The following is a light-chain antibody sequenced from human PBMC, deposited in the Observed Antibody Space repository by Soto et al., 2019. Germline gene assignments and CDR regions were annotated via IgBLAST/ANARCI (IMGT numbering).Light chain of an antibody. V-gene: IGKV3-15*01. J-gene: IGKJ4*01. CDR3: QQYNIWPLT. CDR1: QSLSSN. Sequence: EIVLTQSPAALSVSPGERATLSCRASQSLSSNLAWYQQKPGQAPRLLIYGASTRATGIPARFSGSGSGTEFTLTISSLQSEDFTVYYCQQYNIWPLTFGGGAKVDI. CDR2: GAS.